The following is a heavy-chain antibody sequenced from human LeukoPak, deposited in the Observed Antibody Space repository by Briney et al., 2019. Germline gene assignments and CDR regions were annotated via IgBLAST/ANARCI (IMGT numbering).Heavy chain of an antibody. CDR2: ISWNSDSI. CDR1: GFTFDDYA. D-gene: IGHD5-12*01. CDR3: VGRAFSGYDYYFDY. V-gene: IGHV3-9*01. Sequence: PGGSLRLSCAASGFTFDDYAMHWVRQGPGKGLEWVSGISWNSDSIGYRDSVRGRFTISRDNAKNSLYLQMNSLRAEDTALYYCVGRAFSGYDYYFDYWGQGTLVTVSS. J-gene: IGHJ4*02.